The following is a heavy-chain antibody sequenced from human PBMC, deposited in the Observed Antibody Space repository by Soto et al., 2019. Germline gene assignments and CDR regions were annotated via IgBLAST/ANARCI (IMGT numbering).Heavy chain of an antibody. Sequence: SETLSLTCTVSGGSISSYYWSWIRQPPGKGQEWIGYIYYSGSTNYNPSLKSRVTISVDTSKNQFSLKLSSVTAADTAVYYCARLCLHSADFWSGYPYYLDCWDQGTLVTFSS. V-gene: IGHV4-59*08. CDR1: GGSISSYY. CDR3: ARLCLHSADFWSGYPYYLDC. J-gene: IGHJ4*02. CDR2: IYYSGST. D-gene: IGHD3-3*01.